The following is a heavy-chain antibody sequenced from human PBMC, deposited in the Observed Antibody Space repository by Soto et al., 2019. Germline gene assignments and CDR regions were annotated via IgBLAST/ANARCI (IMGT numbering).Heavy chain of an antibody. J-gene: IGHJ6*02. V-gene: IGHV1-8*01. D-gene: IGHD3-10*01. Sequence: ASVKVSGQASGYTFTSYDINSVRQATGQGLEWMGWMNPHSGNTGYAQKFQGRVTMTRNTSISTAYMELSSLRSEDTAVYYSARGGLYVSATYYYYGMDVWGQGTTVT. CDR2: MNPHSGNT. CDR1: GYTFTSYD. CDR3: ARGGLYVSATYYYYGMDV.